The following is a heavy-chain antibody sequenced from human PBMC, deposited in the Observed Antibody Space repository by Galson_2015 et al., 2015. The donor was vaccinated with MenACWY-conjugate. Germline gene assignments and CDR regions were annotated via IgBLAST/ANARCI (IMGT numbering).Heavy chain of an antibody. J-gene: IGHJ2*01. V-gene: IGHV3-48*03. CDR1: GFTFSSYE. CDR3: ATSWGGDSRYFDL. D-gene: IGHD2-21*01. CDR2: VGSSSSMI. Sequence: SLRLSCAASGFTFSSYEMNWVRQAPGKGLEWVSYVGSSSSMIYYADSVKGRFTVSRDNAKNSLYLQMNSLRAEDTAVYFRATSWGGDSRYFDLWGRGTLVTVSS.